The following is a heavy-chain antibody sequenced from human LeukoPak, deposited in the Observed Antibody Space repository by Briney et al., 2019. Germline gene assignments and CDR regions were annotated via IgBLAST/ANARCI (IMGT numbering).Heavy chain of an antibody. D-gene: IGHD1-1*01. V-gene: IGHV6-1*01. CDR1: GDSVSSNSAA. CDR3: ARGGWTSIWT. CDR2: TYYRSKWYN. Sequence: SQTLSLTCAISGDSVSSNSAAWHWIRQSPSRGLESLGRTYYRSKWYNDYAISVKSRITINPDTSKNQFSLQLNSVSPEDTAIYYCARGGWTSIWTWGQGTLVTVSS. J-gene: IGHJ5*02.